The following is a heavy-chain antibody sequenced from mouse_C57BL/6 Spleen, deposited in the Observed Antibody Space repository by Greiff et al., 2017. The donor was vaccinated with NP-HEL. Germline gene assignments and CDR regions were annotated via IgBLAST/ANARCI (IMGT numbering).Heavy chain of an antibody. Sequence: EVQLQESGGDLVKPGGSLKLSCAASGFTFSSYGMSWVRQTPDKRLEWVATISSGGSYTYYLDSVKGRFTISRDNAKNTLYLQMSSLKSEDTAMYYCARHEERNLGTVVATGIFFDYWGQGTTLTVSS. CDR2: ISSGGSYT. CDR1: GFTFSSYG. V-gene: IGHV5-6*01. J-gene: IGHJ2*01. D-gene: IGHD1-1*01. CDR3: ARHEERNLGTVVATGIFFDY.